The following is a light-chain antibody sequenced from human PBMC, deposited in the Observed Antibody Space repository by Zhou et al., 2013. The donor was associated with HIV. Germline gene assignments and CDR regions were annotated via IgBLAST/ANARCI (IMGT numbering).Light chain of an antibody. V-gene: IGKV3-11*01. CDR1: QSVGNF. CDR2: DAS. J-gene: IGKJ5*01. Sequence: EIVLTQSPGTLSLSPGERATLSCRASQSVGNFLAWYQQKPDQAPRLLIFDASHRATGIPARFSGSGSGTDFILTISSLEPEDFAVYYCQQRSNWPSFGQGTRLEIK. CDR3: QQRSNWPS.